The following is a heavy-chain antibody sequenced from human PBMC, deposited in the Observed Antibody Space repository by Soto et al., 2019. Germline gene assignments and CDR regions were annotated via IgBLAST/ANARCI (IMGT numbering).Heavy chain of an antibody. CDR2: INAGNGNT. V-gene: IGHV1-3*01. J-gene: IGHJ6*02. D-gene: IGHD6-6*01. CDR3: ARDLEYSSSSGYYYYGMDV. CDR1: GYRLTSYA. Sequence: GASVKVSCTASGYRLTSYAMHWVRQAPRQRLEWMGWINAGNGNTKYSQKFQGRVTITRDTSASTAYMELSSLRSEDTAVYYCARDLEYSSSSGYYYYGMDVWGQGTTVTVSS.